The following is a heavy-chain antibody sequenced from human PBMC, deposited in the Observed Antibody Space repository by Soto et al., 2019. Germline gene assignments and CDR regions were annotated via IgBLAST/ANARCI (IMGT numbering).Heavy chain of an antibody. CDR2: IYYSGST. J-gene: IGHJ4*02. Sequence: TSETLSLTCTVSGGSISSGGYYWSWIRQHPGKGLEWIGYIYYSGSTYYNPSLKSRVTISVDTSKNQFSLKLSSVTAADTAVYYCARGEAAADTFDYWGQGTLVTVSS. V-gene: IGHV4-31*03. CDR1: GGSISSGGYY. D-gene: IGHD6-13*01. CDR3: ARGEAAADTFDY.